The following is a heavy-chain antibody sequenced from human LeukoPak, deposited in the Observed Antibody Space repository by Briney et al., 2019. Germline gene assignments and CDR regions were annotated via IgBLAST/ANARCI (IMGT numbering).Heavy chain of an antibody. Sequence: SETLSLTCTVSGGSISSYYWSWIRQPPGKGLEWIGYIYYSGSTNYNPSLKSRVTISVDTSKNQFSLKLSSVTAADTAVYYCARSITTFEYFQHWGQGTLVTVSS. V-gene: IGHV4-59*01. CDR1: GGSISSYY. CDR2: IYYSGST. D-gene: IGHD3-9*01. CDR3: ARSITTFEYFQH. J-gene: IGHJ1*01.